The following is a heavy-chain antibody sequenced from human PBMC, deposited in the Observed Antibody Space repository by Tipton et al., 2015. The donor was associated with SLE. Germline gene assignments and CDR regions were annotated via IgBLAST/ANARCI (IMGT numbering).Heavy chain of an antibody. CDR1: GFIVSSND. Sequence: SLRLSCAASGFIVSSNDMSWVRQSPGKGLEWVSIIYSGGSTYYADSVKDRFTISRDNSKNTLYLQMNSLRAEDTAVYYCAREEAIMNAFDIWGQGTMVTVSS. J-gene: IGHJ3*02. D-gene: IGHD3-16*01. CDR3: AREEAIMNAFDI. V-gene: IGHV3-53*05. CDR2: IYSGGST.